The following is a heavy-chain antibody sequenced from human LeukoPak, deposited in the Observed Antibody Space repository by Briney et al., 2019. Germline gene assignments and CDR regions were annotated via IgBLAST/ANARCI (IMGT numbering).Heavy chain of an antibody. J-gene: IGHJ4*02. D-gene: IGHD6-6*01. CDR1: GFTFSSYS. CDR3: ARDSSSSPSAGY. V-gene: IGHV3-21*01. Sequence: GGSLRLSCVASGFTFSSYSMNWVRQAPGKGLEWVSSISSSSSYIYYADSVKGRFTISRDNAKNSLYLQMNSLRAEDTAVYYCARDSSSSPSAGYWGQGTLVTVSS. CDR2: ISSSSSYI.